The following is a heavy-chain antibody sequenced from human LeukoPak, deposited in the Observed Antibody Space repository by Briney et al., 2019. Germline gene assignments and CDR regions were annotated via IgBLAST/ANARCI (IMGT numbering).Heavy chain of an antibody. D-gene: IGHD3-10*01. CDR3: ARQRVYYGSGGYYSGFDY. Sequence: PSETLSLTCTVSGDSISSSSYYWAWIRQPPGKGLGWIGSIYYSGSTHYNPPLESRVTMSVDMSKNQLSLKLTSVTAADAAVYYCARQRVYYGSGGYYSGFDYWGQGALITVSS. J-gene: IGHJ4*02. V-gene: IGHV4-39*01. CDR1: GDSISSSSYY. CDR2: IYYSGST.